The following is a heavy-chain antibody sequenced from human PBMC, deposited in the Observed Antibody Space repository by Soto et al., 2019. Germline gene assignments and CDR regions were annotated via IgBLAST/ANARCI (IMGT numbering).Heavy chain of an antibody. CDR1: GGTFSSYA. Sequence: QVQLVQSGAEVRKPGSSVKVSCKASGGTFSSYAISWVRQAPGQGLEWMGGIIPIFGTADYAEKFQGRVTITADESTSTAYMELSSLRSEDTALYYCARGLAVAAPDYWGQGTLVTVSS. D-gene: IGHD6-19*01. CDR3: ARGLAVAAPDY. CDR2: IIPIFGTA. V-gene: IGHV1-69*01. J-gene: IGHJ4*02.